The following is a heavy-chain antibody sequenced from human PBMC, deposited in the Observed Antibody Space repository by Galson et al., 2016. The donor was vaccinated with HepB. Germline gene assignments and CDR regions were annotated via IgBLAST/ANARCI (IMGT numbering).Heavy chain of an antibody. D-gene: IGHD2-21*02. J-gene: IGHJ4*02. V-gene: IGHV3-53*01. CDR3: ARGGASDASGY. Sequence: SLRLSCAASGFSVSNNYMTWVRQAPGKGLEWVSLIYSGDGTSFADSVKGRFTISRDNSKNTLYLQMNSLRAEDTAVYYCARGGASDASGYWGQGTLVTVSS. CDR1: GFSVSNNY. CDR2: IYSGDGT.